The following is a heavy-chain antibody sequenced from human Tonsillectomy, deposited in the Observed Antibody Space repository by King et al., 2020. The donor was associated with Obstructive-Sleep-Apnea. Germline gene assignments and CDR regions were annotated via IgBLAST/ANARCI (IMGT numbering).Heavy chain of an antibody. CDR2: ISWNSGSI. J-gene: IGHJ5*02. Sequence: VQLVESGGGLVQPGRSLRLSCAASGFTFDDYAMHCVRQAPGKGLEWVSDISWNSGSIGYADSVKGRFTISRDNAKNSLYLQMNSLRAEDTALYYCAKDPSSSWSPNWFDPWGQGTLVTVSS. D-gene: IGHD6-13*01. CDR3: AKDPSSSWSPNWFDP. CDR1: GFTFDDYA. V-gene: IGHV3-9*01.